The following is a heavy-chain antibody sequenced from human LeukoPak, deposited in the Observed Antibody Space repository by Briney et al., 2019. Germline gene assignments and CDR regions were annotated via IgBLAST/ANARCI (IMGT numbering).Heavy chain of an antibody. CDR1: GGSISSGGYY. CDR2: IYYSGST. D-gene: IGHD5-12*01. Sequence: SQTLSLTCTVSGGSISSGGYYWSWIRQHPGKGLEWIGYIYYSGSTYYNSSLKSRVTISVDTSKNQFSLKLSSVTAADTAVYYCARSVDIVATIDYWGQGTLVTVSS. V-gene: IGHV4-31*03. CDR3: ARSVDIVATIDY. J-gene: IGHJ4*02.